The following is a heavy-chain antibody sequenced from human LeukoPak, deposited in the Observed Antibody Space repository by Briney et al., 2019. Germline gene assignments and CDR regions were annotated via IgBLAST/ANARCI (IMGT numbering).Heavy chain of an antibody. CDR3: ARVYGSGSYFLDY. Sequence: GGSLRLSCAASGFTFSSYWMSWVCQAPGKGLEWVANIKQDGSEKYYVDSVKGRFTISRDNAKNSLYLQMNSLRAADTAVYYCARVYGSGSYFLDYWGQGTLVTVSS. V-gene: IGHV3-7*01. J-gene: IGHJ4*02. D-gene: IGHD3-10*01. CDR2: IKQDGSEK. CDR1: GFTFSSYW.